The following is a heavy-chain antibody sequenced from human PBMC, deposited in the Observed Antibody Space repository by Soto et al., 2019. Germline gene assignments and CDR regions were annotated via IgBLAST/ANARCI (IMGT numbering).Heavy chain of an antibody. CDR2: INHSGRT. J-gene: IGHJ3*01. D-gene: IGHD6-13*01. CDR1: GGSFSGYQ. Sequence: PSETLSLTCAVYGGSFSGYQWNWIRQPPGKGLEWIGEINHSGRTNYNSSLKSRLTISVDTSRNQFSLNLNSVTAADTAVYYCARGGVSSSPDAFEVWGQGTVVT. V-gene: IGHV4-34*01. CDR3: ARGGVSSSPDAFEV.